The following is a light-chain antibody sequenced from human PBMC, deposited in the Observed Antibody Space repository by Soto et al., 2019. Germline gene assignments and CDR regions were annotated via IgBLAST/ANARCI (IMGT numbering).Light chain of an antibody. CDR1: SGDIGAYNY. J-gene: IGLJ2*01. CDR3: SSYTRISTVI. V-gene: IGLV2-14*03. CDR2: EVT. Sequence: QTASVSGSLGQSITISCTGTSGDIGAYNYVSWYQQHPGKVPRLIIYEVTNRPSGVSNRFSGSKSGNTAFLTISGLQAEDEADYYCSSYTRISTVIFGGGTKVTVL.